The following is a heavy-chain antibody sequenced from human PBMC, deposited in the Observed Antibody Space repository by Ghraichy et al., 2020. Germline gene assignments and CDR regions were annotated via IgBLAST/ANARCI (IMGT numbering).Heavy chain of an antibody. J-gene: IGHJ6*03. CDR1: GFTFSSYA. CDR3: ARDNYYMDV. Sequence: GGSLRLSCAASGFTFSSYAMHWVRQAPGKGLEWVAVISYDGSNKYYADSVKGRFTISRDNSKNTLYLQMNSLRAEDTAVYYCARDNYYMDVWGKGTTVTVSS. CDR2: ISYDGSNK. V-gene: IGHV3-30*04.